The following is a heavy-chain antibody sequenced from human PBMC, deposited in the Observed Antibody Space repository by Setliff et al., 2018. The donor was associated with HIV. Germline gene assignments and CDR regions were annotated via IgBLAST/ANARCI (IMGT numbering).Heavy chain of an antibody. CDR1: GYSISSGYY. CDR3: ARDRESSSWYYYYYYGMDV. V-gene: IGHV4-38-2*02. D-gene: IGHD6-13*01. J-gene: IGHJ6*02. CDR2: IYHSGST. Sequence: TSETLSLTCAVSGYSISSGYYWGWIRQPPGKGLEWIGSIYHSGSTYNNPSLKSRVTISVGTSKNQFSLKLSSVTAADTAVYYCARDRESSSWYYYYYYGMDVWGQGTTVTVSS.